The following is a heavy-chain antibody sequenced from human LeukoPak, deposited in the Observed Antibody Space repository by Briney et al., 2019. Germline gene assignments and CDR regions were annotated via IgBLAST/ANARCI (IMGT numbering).Heavy chain of an antibody. D-gene: IGHD2-15*01. Sequence: GGSLRLSCAASGFTFSNYFMHWVRQAPGKGLVWVSRINSDGTSTMYADSVKGRFTISRDNAKNMLYMQMNSLRDEDTAVYYCARRVDATRWFDPWGQGNLVTVSS. CDR2: INSDGTST. V-gene: IGHV3-74*03. CDR1: GFTFSNYF. J-gene: IGHJ5*02. CDR3: ARRVDATRWFDP.